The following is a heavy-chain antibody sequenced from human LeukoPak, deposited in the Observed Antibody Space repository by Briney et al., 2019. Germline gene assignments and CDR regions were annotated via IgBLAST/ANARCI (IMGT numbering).Heavy chain of an antibody. J-gene: IGHJ4*02. Sequence: ASVKVSCKASGGTFSSYAISWVRQAPGQGLEWMGGVIPIFGTANYAQKLQGRVTITTDESTSTAYMELSSLRSEDTAVYYCARDCSGGSCYGDWGQGTLVTVSS. CDR2: VIPIFGTA. V-gene: IGHV1-69*05. D-gene: IGHD2-15*01. CDR3: ARDCSGGSCYGD. CDR1: GGTFSSYA.